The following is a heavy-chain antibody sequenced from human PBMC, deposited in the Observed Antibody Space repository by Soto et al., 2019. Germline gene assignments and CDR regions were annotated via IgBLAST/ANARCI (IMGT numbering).Heavy chain of an antibody. CDR2: IYYSGST. D-gene: IGHD6-19*01. J-gene: IGHJ5*02. CDR1: GGSISSYY. V-gene: IGHV4-59*01. CDR3: ARERSSGWYNWFDP. Sequence: SETLSLTCTVSGGSISSYYWSWIRQPPGKGLEWIGYIYYSGSTNYNPSLKSRVTISVDTSKNQFSLKLSSVTAADTAVYYCARERSSGWYNWFDPWGQGTLVTVSS.